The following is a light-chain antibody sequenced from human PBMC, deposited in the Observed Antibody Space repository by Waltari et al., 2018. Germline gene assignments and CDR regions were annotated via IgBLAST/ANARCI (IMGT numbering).Light chain of an antibody. J-gene: IGKJ1*01. CDR2: DAS. V-gene: IGKV3-20*01. CDR3: QKYGSLPAT. Sequence: EIMLTQSPGTLSLSPGERATLPCRASQSISRYLAWYQNKPGQAPRLLIYDASSRATGIPDRFSGSGSVTDFSLTISRLGPEDFVVYYCQKYGSLPATFGQGTKVEIK. CDR1: QSISRY.